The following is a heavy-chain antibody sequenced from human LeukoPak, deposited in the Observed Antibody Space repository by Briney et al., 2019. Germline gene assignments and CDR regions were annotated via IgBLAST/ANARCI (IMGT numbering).Heavy chain of an antibody. CDR2: IYYSGST. J-gene: IGHJ3*02. D-gene: IGHD3-9*01. V-gene: IGHV4-31*03. CDR3: ASADYDMAFDI. Sequence: SETLSLTCTVSGGSISSGGYYWSWIRQHPGKGLEWIGYIYYSGSTDYNPSLKSRFTMSVDTSKNQFSLKLSSVTTADTAVYYCASADYDMAFDIWGQGTMVTVSS. CDR1: GGSISSGGYY.